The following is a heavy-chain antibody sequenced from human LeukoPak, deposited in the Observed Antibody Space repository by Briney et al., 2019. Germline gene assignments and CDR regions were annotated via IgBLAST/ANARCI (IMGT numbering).Heavy chain of an antibody. CDR3: ARGYDY. D-gene: IGHD3-22*01. V-gene: IGHV4-39*01. CDR1: GGFISGSHYY. J-gene: IGHJ4*02. Sequence: SETLSLACTVSGGFISGSHYYWAWIRQPPGKGLEWIGMINYSGNRYYNPSLWSRATISVDTSTNQFSLNLNSVTAADTAVYYCARGYDYWGQGTLVAVSS. CDR2: INYSGNR.